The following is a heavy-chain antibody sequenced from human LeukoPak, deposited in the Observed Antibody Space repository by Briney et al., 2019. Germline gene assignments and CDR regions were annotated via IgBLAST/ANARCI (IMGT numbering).Heavy chain of an antibody. CDR1: GVTFDDDA. CDR2: ISWNSGRI. CDR3: AKGGYSGSYYEVSYFDY. J-gene: IGHJ4*02. Sequence: GGSLRLSCAASGVTFDDDAMHWVRRAPGKGLEWGSGISWNSGRIGYADSVKVRFTISRDNAKISLYLQMNSLRAEDTALYYCAKGGYSGSYYEVSYFDYWGQGTLVTVSS. V-gene: IGHV3-9*01. D-gene: IGHD1-26*01.